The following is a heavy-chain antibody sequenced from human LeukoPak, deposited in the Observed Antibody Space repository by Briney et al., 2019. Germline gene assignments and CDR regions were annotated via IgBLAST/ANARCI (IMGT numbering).Heavy chain of an antibody. V-gene: IGHV3-23*01. Sequence: PGGSVRLSCAASGFTFSSYAMSWVRQAPGKGLEWVSAISCSGGSTYYADSVKGQFTISRDNSKNTLYLQMNSLRAEDTAVYYCAKPEEIGYCSSTSCRDYWGQGTLLTDSP. CDR3: AKPEEIGYCSSTSCRDY. J-gene: IGHJ4*02. D-gene: IGHD2-2*01. CDR2: ISCSGGST. CDR1: GFTFSSYA.